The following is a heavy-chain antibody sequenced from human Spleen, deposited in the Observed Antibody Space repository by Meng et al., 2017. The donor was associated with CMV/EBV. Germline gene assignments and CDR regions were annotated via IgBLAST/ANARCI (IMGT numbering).Heavy chain of an antibody. J-gene: IGHJ6*02. CDR3: ARCAGEKYSSSDMGNYYYYYGMDV. CDR2: ISGDSVTT. D-gene: IGHD6-13*01. Sequence: GESLKISCAASGFNFGDYAMSWVRQAPGKGPEWVSAISGDSVTTNYADSVKGRFTISRDNAKNSLYLQMNSLRAEDTAVYYCARCAGEKYSSSDMGNYYYYYGMDVWGQGTTVTVSS. V-gene: IGHV3-69-1*02. CDR1: GFNFGDYA.